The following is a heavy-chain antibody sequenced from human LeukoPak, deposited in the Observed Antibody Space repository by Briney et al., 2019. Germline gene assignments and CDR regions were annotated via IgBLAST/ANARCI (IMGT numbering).Heavy chain of an antibody. J-gene: IGHJ4*02. Sequence: GGSLRLSCTASGFTFGDYAMSWFRQAPGKGLEWVGFIRSKAYGGTTENAASVKGRFTISKDDSKSIAYLQMNSLKTEDTAVYYCARGGVYCSSVSCSVDYWGQGILVTVSS. V-gene: IGHV3-49*03. CDR3: ARGGVYCSSVSCSVDY. CDR1: GFTFGDYA. CDR2: IRSKAYGGTT. D-gene: IGHD2-2*01.